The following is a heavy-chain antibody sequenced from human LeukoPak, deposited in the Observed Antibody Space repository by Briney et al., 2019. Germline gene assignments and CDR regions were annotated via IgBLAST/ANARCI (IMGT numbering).Heavy chain of an antibody. CDR1: GFTFSRYS. J-gene: IGHJ4*02. CDR2: ISSSSSTI. D-gene: IGHD2-15*01. Sequence: PGGSLRLSCAASGFTFSRYSMKWVRQAPGKGLEWVSYISSSSSTIYYADSVKGRFTISRDNSKNTLYLQMNNLRAEDTAVYYCAPRVVGSAPFDYWGQGTLVTVSS. V-gene: IGHV3-48*01. CDR3: APRVVGSAPFDY.